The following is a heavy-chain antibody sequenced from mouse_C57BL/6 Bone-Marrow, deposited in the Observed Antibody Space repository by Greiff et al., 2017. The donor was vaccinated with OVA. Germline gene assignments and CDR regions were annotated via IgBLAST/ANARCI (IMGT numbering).Heavy chain of an antibody. CDR2: IYPGSGST. J-gene: IGHJ1*03. V-gene: IGHV1-55*01. CDR3: ARRSHSHWCVDG. Sequence: QVQLQQPGAELVKPGASVKMSCKASGYTFTSYWITWVKQRPGQGLEWIGDIYPGSGSTNYNEKFKSKATLTVDPSSSTAYMQLSSLTSEDSAVYYCARRSHSHWCVDGWGTGTPVTGSS. CDR1: GYTFTSYW.